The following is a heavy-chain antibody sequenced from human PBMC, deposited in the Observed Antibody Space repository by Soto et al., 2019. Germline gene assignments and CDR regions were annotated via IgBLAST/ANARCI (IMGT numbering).Heavy chain of an antibody. V-gene: IGHV1-69*01. J-gene: IGHJ5*02. CDR2: IIPIFGTA. D-gene: IGHD2-15*01. CDR3: VRELLLAGRCLFDP. CDR1: GGTFSSYA. Sequence: QVQLVQSGAEVKKPGSSVKVSCKASGGTFSSYAISWVRQAPGQGLEWMGGIIPIFGTANYAQKFQGRVTITADESTSTAYMELSSLRSEDTAVYYCVRELLLAGRCLFDPWGQGTLVTVSS.